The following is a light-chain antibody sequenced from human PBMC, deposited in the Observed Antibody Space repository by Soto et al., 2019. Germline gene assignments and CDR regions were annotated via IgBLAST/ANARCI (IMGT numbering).Light chain of an antibody. Sequence: EIVLTQSPATLSLSPGERATLSCRASQSVSSYLAWYQQKPGQAPRLLIYDASNRATGIPARFSGSGSGTDFTLTISSLESEDFAVYYCHQRSNWPQTFGQGTKV. CDR3: HQRSNWPQT. V-gene: IGKV3-11*01. J-gene: IGKJ1*01. CDR2: DAS. CDR1: QSVSSY.